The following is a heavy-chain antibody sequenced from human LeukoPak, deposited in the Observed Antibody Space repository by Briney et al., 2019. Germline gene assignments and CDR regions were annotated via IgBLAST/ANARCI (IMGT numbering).Heavy chain of an antibody. CDR3: ARDHSSSSNYYYYYMDV. D-gene: IGHD6-6*01. J-gene: IGHJ6*03. V-gene: IGHV3-48*04. CDR1: GFTFSSYS. CDR2: ISSSSSTI. Sequence: GGSLRLSCAASGFTFSSYSMNWVRQAPGKGLEWVSYISSSSSTIYYADSVKGRFTIPRDNAKNSLYLQMNSLRAEDTAVYYCARDHSSSSNYYYYYMDVWGKGTTVTVSS.